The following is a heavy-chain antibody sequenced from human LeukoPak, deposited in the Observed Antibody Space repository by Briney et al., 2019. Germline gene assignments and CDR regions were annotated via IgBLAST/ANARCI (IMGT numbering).Heavy chain of an antibody. CDR1: GGSFSGYY. V-gene: IGHV4-34*01. J-gene: IGHJ4*02. CDR2: INHGGST. Sequence: PSETLSLTCAVYGGSFSGYYWSWIRQPPGKGLEWIGEINHGGSTNYNPSLKSRVTISVDTSKNQFSLKLSSVTAADTAVYYCARDVRGSMIVVVPWYYFDYWGQGTLVTVSS. D-gene: IGHD3-22*01. CDR3: ARDVRGSMIVVVPWYYFDY.